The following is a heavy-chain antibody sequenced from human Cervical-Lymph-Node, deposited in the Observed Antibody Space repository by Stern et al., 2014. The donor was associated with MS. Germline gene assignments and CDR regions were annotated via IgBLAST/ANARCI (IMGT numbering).Heavy chain of an antibody. Sequence: QMQLVESGGGLVRPGGSLRLSCAASGFTFTDYYMNWIRQAPGKGLEWVSYISASGSTIYVADSVKGRFTISRDNAKESVYLQMNSLRVEDTAMYYCARERDGADYWGQGTLVTVSS. CDR2: ISASGSTI. CDR1: GFTFTDYY. D-gene: IGHD5-24*01. J-gene: IGHJ4*02. V-gene: IGHV3-11*01. CDR3: ARERDGADY.